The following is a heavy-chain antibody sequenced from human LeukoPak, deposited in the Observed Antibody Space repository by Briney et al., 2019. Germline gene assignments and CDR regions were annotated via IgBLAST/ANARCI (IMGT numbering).Heavy chain of an antibody. D-gene: IGHD5-12*01. Sequence: PSETLALTCTVSGGSISSHYWSWIRQPPDKGLEWVGYISYSGSTNYNPSLKSRVTTALAPSKTQFSLRLTSVAAADTAVYYCARLYSGYHWEYSFDYWGQGTLVTVSS. V-gene: IGHV4-59*11. J-gene: IGHJ4*02. CDR3: ARLYSGYHWEYSFDY. CDR1: GGSISSHY. CDR2: ISYSGST.